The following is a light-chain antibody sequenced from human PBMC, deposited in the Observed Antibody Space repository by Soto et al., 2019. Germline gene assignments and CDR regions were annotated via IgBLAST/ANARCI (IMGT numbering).Light chain of an antibody. CDR1: QSVNNNF. Sequence: EVVLTQSPGTLSLSPGERATLSCRASQSVNNNFLAWYQQKPGQAPRLLIYGASSRATGVPVRFSGSGSGTDFTLTITRLEPEDFALYYCQQYNDWWTFGQGTQVDI. CDR3: QQYNDWWT. J-gene: IGKJ1*01. V-gene: IGKV3-20*01. CDR2: GAS.